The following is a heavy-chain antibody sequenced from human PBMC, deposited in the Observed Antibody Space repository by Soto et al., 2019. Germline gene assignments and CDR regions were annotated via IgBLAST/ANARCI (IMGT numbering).Heavy chain of an antibody. J-gene: IGHJ6*02. V-gene: IGHV1-69*06. D-gene: IGHD3-16*02. CDR1: GGTFSSYA. Sequence: SVKVSCMASGGTFSSYAISWVRQAPGHGLEWMGGIIPIFCTANYAQKFQGRVTITADKSTSTAYMELSSLRSEDTAVYYCARAVLSAAITGGHYYYYGMDVWGQGTTVTVSS. CDR2: IIPIFCTA. CDR3: ARAVLSAAITGGHYYYYGMDV.